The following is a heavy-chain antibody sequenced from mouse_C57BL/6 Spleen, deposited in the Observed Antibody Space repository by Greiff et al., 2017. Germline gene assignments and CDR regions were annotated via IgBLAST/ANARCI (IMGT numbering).Heavy chain of an antibody. Sequence: QVTLKESGPGILQPSQTLSLACTFSGISLRTSGMGLSWLRKPSGKALEWLASIWNNVNYYNPSLKSRLTISKETSSYPVFLTLTSVDTADSATYYGAWRGLEYYGSSYAWFAYGGQGTLVTVSA. V-gene: IGHV8-2*01. CDR3: WRGLEYYGSSYAWFAY. J-gene: IGHJ3*01. CDR2: WNNVNY. D-gene: IGHD1-1*01. CDR1: ISLRTSGMGL.